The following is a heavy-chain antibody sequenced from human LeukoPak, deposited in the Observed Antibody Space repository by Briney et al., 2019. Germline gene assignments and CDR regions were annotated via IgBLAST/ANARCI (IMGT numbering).Heavy chain of an antibody. CDR3: ARVSRGYCSGGSCYGNYYFDY. Sequence: GGSLRLSCAASGFTFSSYWMSWVRQAPGKGLEWVANIKQDESEKYYVDSVKGRFTISRDNAKNSLYLQMNSLRAEDTAVYYCARVSRGYCSGGSCYGNYYFDYWGEGTLVTVSS. V-gene: IGHV3-7*04. CDR2: IKQDESEK. CDR1: GFTFSSYW. D-gene: IGHD2-15*01. J-gene: IGHJ4*02.